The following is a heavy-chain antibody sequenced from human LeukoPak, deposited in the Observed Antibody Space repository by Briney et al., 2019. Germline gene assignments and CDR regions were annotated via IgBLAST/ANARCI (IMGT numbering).Heavy chain of an antibody. CDR2: IYYSGST. CDR3: AREGYDSSGSPLLDY. V-gene: IGHV4-31*03. J-gene: IGHJ4*02. CDR1: GGSISSGGYY. Sequence: SETLSLTCTLSGGSISSGGYYCSWVRQHPGTGLEWLGYIYYSGSTYYNPSLKSRVTISVDTSKNQFSLKLSSVTAADTAVYYCAREGYDSSGSPLLDYGGQGTLVTVSS. D-gene: IGHD3-22*01.